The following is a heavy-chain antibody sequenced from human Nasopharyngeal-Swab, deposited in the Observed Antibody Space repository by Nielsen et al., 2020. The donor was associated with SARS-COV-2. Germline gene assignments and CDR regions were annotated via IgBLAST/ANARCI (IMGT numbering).Heavy chain of an antibody. V-gene: IGHV1-3*01. CDR3: ARVASDIWYDKNLLW. D-gene: IGHD1-1*01. J-gene: IGHJ4*02. CDR1: GYSFTTHS. CDR2: INAGNGDT. Sequence: ASVKVSCKASGYSFTTHSTHWVRQAPGQSLEWVGWINAGNGDTGYSQNFQGRATITRDTSASTAYLELSSLRSEDTAVYYCARVASDIWYDKNLLWWGQGTLVTVSS.